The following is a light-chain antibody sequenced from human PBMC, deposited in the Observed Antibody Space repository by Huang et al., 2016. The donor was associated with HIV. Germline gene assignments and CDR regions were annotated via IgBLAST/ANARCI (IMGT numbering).Light chain of an antibody. V-gene: IGKV3-15*01. CDR1: ESILRN. Sequence: VMTQSPDTLSVSPGERATLSCRASESILRNLAWYQQRPGQPPRLLIYGASVRLPGIPDRFRGSGSGTEFSLTISSLQSEDFAVYYCQQYNKWPPYTYGQGTKLEIK. CDR2: GAS. J-gene: IGKJ2*01. CDR3: QQYNKWPPYT.